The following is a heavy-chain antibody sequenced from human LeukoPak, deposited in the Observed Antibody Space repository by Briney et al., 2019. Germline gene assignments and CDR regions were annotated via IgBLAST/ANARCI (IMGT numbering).Heavy chain of an antibody. D-gene: IGHD2-2*01. CDR2: ISSSSSYT. J-gene: IGHJ4*02. CDR1: GFTFSTFE. Sequence: GGSLRLSCAASGFTFSTFELNWVRQAPGKGLEWVSYISSSSSYTNYADSVKGRFTISRDNAKNSLYLQMNSLRAEDTAVYYCARDDCSSTSCLDYWGQGTLVTVSS. V-gene: IGHV3-11*05. CDR3: ARDDCSSTSCLDY.